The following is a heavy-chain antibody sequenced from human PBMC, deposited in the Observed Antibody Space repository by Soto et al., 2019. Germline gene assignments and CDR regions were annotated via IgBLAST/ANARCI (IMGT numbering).Heavy chain of an antibody. CDR3: ARLNNGWYEPFDY. D-gene: IGHD6-19*01. V-gene: IGHV2-5*02. J-gene: IGHJ4*02. Sequence: QITLKESGPTLVKPTQTLTLTCTFSGFSLTTSGVGVGWIRQPPGEALEWLALIYWDDNEYYSPSLKSRLTIIKDPSKNQVVLTRTNMDPLDTAPYYCARLNNGWYEPFDYWGQGTLVTVSS. CDR1: GFSLTTSGVG. CDR2: IYWDDNE.